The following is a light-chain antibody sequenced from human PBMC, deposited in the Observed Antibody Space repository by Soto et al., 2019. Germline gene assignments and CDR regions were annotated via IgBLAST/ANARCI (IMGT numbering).Light chain of an antibody. CDR1: QSVSSSY. CDR3: QQYGSSPGWT. Sequence: EILLTQSPGTLSLSPGERATLSFRASQSVSSSYLAWYQQKPGQAPRLLIYGASSRATGIPDRFSGSGSGTDFTLTISRLEPEDFAVYYCQQYGSSPGWTFGQGTKV. CDR2: GAS. J-gene: IGKJ1*01. V-gene: IGKV3-20*01.